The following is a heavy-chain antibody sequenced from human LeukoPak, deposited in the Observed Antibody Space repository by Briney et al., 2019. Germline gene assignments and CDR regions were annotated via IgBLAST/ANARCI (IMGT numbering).Heavy chain of an antibody. CDR2: IYYSGST. CDR3: ARTTEGGYTYDYFYYYYMDV. V-gene: IGHV4-59*01. Sequence: PSETLSLTCTVSGGSISSYYWSWIRQPPGKGLEWIGYIYYSGSTNYNPSLRSQVTISVDTSKKQFSLKLSSVTAADTAVYYCARTTEGGYTYDYFYYYYMDVWGKGTTVTISS. D-gene: IGHD5-18*01. CDR1: GGSISSYY. J-gene: IGHJ6*03.